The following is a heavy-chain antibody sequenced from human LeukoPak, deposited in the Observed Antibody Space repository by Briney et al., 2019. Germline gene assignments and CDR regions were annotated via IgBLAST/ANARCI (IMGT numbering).Heavy chain of an antibody. Sequence: SETLSLTCAVYGGSFSGYYWSWIRQPPGKGLEWIGEINHSGSTNYNPSLKSRVTISVDTSKNQFSLKLSSVTAADTAVYYCARAGNIVVVPAAIYYYYGMDVWGQGTTVTVSS. CDR1: GGSFSGYY. CDR3: ARAGNIVVVPAAIYYYYGMDV. D-gene: IGHD2-2*01. CDR2: INHSGST. V-gene: IGHV4-34*01. J-gene: IGHJ6*02.